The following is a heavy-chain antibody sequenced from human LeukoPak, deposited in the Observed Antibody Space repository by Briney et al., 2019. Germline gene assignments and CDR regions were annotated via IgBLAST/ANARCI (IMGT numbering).Heavy chain of an antibody. D-gene: IGHD2-2*01. Sequence: PGRSLRLSCAASGFTFSSYAMHWVRQAPGKGLEWVAVIWYDGSNKYYADSVKGRFTISRDNSKNTLYLQMNSLRAEDTAVYYCARGDRDIVVVPAARDPPYYYYGMDVWGQGTTVTVSS. V-gene: IGHV3-33*08. CDR1: GFTFSSYA. CDR2: IWYDGSNK. CDR3: ARGDRDIVVVPAARDPPYYYYGMDV. J-gene: IGHJ6*02.